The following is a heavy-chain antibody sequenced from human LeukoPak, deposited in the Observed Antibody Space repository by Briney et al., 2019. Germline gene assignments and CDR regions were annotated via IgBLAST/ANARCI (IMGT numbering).Heavy chain of an antibody. CDR2: IGTSTSYI. CDR1: GFTFSTYI. CDR3: ARGLPGWSICLGN. D-gene: IGHD2-15*01. J-gene: IGHJ4*02. Sequence: PGGSLRLSCAVSGFTFSTYIMNWVRQTPGKGLEWVSSIGTSTSYIYYADSVKGRFTISRDISENKLYLQMSSLRDDDTAVYYCARGLPGWSICLGNWGQGTLVTVSS. V-gene: IGHV3-21*01.